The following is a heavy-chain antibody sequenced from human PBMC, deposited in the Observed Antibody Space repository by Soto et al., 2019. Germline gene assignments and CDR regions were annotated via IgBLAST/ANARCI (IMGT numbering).Heavy chain of an antibody. J-gene: IGHJ3*02. Sequence: GSSVKVSCKASGGTFSSYTISWVRQAPGQGLEWMGRIIPILGIANYAQKFQGRVTITADKSTSTAYMELSSLRSEDTAVYYCASPPDRYYDFWGGSDDALDIWGQGTMVTVSS. CDR2: IIPILGIA. D-gene: IGHD3-3*01. V-gene: IGHV1-69*02. CDR1: GGTFSSYT. CDR3: ASPPDRYYDFWGGSDDALDI.